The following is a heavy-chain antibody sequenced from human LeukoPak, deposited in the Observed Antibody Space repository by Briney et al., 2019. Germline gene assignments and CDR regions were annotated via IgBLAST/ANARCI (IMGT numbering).Heavy chain of an antibody. J-gene: IGHJ6*02. CDR1: GFTFSSYA. CDR3: IRGAASGSYFGLAV. CDR2: IKRKADNYAT. V-gene: IGHV3-73*01. Sequence: GGSLRLSCAASGFTFSSYAMSWVRQASAKGLEWVGRIKRKADNYATAYGTSVKGRFTLFRDDSKSTAYLQMNSLQTEDTAVYYCIRGAASGSYFGLAVWGQGATVTVSS. D-gene: IGHD1-26*01.